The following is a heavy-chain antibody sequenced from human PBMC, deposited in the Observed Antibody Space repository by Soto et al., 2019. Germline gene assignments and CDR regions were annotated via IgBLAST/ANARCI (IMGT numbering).Heavy chain of an antibody. CDR1: GDSVSSNSVT. J-gene: IGHJ4*02. CDR2: TYFRSKWYS. D-gene: IGHD2-15*01. V-gene: IGHV6-1*01. CDR3: ARLIGNSWFIG. Sequence: QVQLQQSGPGLVKPSQTLSLTCAISGDSVSSNSVTWNWIRQSPSSGLEWLGRTYFRSKWYSDYAESVKSRIVIAPDTSRNQFSLQLNSVTPDDTAVYYCARLIGNSWFIGWGQGSLVTVSS.